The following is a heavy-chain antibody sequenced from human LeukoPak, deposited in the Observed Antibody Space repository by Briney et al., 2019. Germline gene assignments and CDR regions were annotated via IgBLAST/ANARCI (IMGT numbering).Heavy chain of an antibody. Sequence: SETLSLTCTVSGGSINSYYWGWIRQPPGKGLEWIGYIYYSGSTNYNPSLKSRVTISVDTSKNQFSLKLSSVTAADTALYYCARYLTRAYSFDPWGQGTLVTVSS. CDR2: IYYSGST. CDR1: GGSINSYY. CDR3: ARYLTRAYSFDP. J-gene: IGHJ5*02. V-gene: IGHV4-59*01.